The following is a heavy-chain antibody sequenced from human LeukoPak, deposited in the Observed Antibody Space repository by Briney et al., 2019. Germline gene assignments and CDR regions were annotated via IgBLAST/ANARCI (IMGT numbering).Heavy chain of an antibody. CDR2: INWNGGST. D-gene: IGHD3-22*01. CDR1: GCTFDDYG. CDR3: ARAESDYDSSGYYYYFDY. V-gene: IGHV3-20*04. J-gene: IGHJ4*02. Sequence: GGSLRLSCAASGCTFDDYGMSWVRQAPGKGLEWVSGINWNGGSTGYADSVKGRFTISRDNAKNSLYLQMNSLRAEDTALYYCARAESDYDSSGYYYYFDYWGQGTLVTVSS.